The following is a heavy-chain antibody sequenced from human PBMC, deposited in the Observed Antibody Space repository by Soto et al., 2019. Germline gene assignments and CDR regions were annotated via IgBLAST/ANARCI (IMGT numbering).Heavy chain of an antibody. V-gene: IGHV3-30*18. Sequence: LRLSCAVSGFTIRTYGMHWVRQAPGKGLEWVAVISYDGSNRYYGDSVKGRFTISRDNSKSTVYLQMNSLRAEDTAMYFCAKDRGYDFDPPRYYYSGMDVWGQGTTVTVSS. CDR1: GFTIRTYG. CDR2: ISYDGSNR. J-gene: IGHJ6*02. D-gene: IGHD5-12*01. CDR3: AKDRGYDFDPPRYYYSGMDV.